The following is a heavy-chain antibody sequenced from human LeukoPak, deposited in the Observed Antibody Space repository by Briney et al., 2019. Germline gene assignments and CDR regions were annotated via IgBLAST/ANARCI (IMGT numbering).Heavy chain of an antibody. V-gene: IGHV4-39*07. Sequence: SETLSLTCNVSGGSVSSSNHHWAWIRQSPGMGLEWVGTFFSTGRTSQNPDPSLKSRVTISVDTSKNQFSLKLSSVTAADTAVYYCARDLEEGGITGTTKGGLYYMDVWGKGTTVTVSS. CDR2: FFSTGRT. CDR1: GGSVSSSNHH. J-gene: IGHJ6*03. D-gene: IGHD1-7*01. CDR3: ARDLEEGGITGTTKGGLYYMDV.